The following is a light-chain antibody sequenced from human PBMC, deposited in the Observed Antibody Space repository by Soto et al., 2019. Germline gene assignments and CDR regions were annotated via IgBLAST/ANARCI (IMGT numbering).Light chain of an antibody. J-gene: IGKJ1*01. CDR1: QSFGSNY. CDR2: GAS. Sequence: EIVLTQSPGTLTLSPGERATLSCRASQSFGSNYLAWYQQKPGQAPRLLIWGASSRATGIPDRFSGSGSGTDFTLTISRLQPEDFAVYYCQQFGSSPLLTFGQGTKVEFK. V-gene: IGKV3-20*01. CDR3: QQFGSSPLLT.